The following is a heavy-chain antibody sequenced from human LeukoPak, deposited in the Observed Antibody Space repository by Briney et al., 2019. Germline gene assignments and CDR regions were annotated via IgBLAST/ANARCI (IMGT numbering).Heavy chain of an antibody. D-gene: IGHD1-7*01. CDR1: GFTFSNYW. Sequence: GGSLRLSCAASGFTFSNYWMTWVRQAPGKGLEWVANIKQDGSDKYYVDSVKGRFTISRDNAENSLYLQVNNLSAEDTAEYYCATGGNYHAYWGQGTLVTVSS. CDR2: IKQDGSDK. J-gene: IGHJ4*02. V-gene: IGHV3-7*02. CDR3: ATGGNYHAY.